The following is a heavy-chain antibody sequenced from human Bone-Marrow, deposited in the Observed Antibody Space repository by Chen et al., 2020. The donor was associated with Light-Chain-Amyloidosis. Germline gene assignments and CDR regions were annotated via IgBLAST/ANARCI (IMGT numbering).Heavy chain of an antibody. CDR2: INHSGDT. CDR3: ARVVPPNYGANFNS. D-gene: IGHD4-17*01. V-gene: IGHV4-34*01. J-gene: IGHJ4*02. CDR1: GGSLSGYY. Sequence: QVQLQQWGAGLLKPSETLSLTCGVYGGSLSGYYWRWISQSQGKGLEWIGEINHSGDTKYNTSLRGRVTISVDTSKNQFSLKLRSVTAADTAVYFCARVVPPNYGANFNSWGQGTLVIVSS.